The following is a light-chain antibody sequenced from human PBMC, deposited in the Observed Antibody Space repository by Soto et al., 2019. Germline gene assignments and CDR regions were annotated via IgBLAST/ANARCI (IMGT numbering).Light chain of an antibody. J-gene: IGKJ4*01. CDR3: QQYYTTLS. Sequence: DIVMTQSPDSLAVSLGERATINCKSSQSVLYNSDNKNYLAWYQQKAGQPPKLLIYWASTRDSGVPDRFSGSGSGADFTLTINNLQAEDVAVYYCQQYYTTLSFGGGTKVEIK. CDR1: QSVLYNSDNKNY. CDR2: WAS. V-gene: IGKV4-1*01.